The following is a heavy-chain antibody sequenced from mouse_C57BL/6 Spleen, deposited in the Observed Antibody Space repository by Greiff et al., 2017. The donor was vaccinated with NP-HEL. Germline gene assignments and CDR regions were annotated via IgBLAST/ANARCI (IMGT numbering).Heavy chain of an antibody. Sequence: QVQLQQSGAELVKPGASVKVSCKASGYTFTSYWMHWVKQRPGQGLEWIGSINPSDGDTNYNQKFKGKATLTADKSSSTAYMQLSSLTSEDSAVYYGARDEYDGYFAMDYWGQGTPVTVSS. J-gene: IGHJ4*01. V-gene: IGHV1-74*01. CDR2: INPSDGDT. CDR1: GYTFTSYW. D-gene: IGHD2-3*01. CDR3: ARDEYDGYFAMDY.